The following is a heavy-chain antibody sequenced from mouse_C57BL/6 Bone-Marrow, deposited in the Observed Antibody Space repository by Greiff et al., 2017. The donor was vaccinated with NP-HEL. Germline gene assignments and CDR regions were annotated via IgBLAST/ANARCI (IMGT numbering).Heavy chain of an antibody. CDR1: GYTFTSYG. D-gene: IGHD2-1*01. V-gene: IGHV1-81*01. Sequence: QVQLKQSGAELARPGASVKLSCKASGYTFTSYGISWVKQRTGQGLEWIGEIYPRSGNTYYNEKFKGKATLTADKSSSTAYMELRSLTSEDSAVYFCARKDYYGNYAWFATGAKGLWSLSLQ. CDR3: ARKDYYGNYAWFAT. J-gene: IGHJ3*01. CDR2: IYPRSGNT.